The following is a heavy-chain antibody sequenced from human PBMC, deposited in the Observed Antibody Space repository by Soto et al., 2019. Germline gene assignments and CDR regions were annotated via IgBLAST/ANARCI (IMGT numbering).Heavy chain of an antibody. J-gene: IGHJ4*02. Sequence: ASVKVSCKASGGTFSSYAISWVRQAPGQGLEWMGGISAYNGTTNYAQKLQGRVTMTTDTSTSTAYMELRSLRSDDTAVYYCARDCSGGSCYSDYWGQGTLVTVSS. CDR2: ISAYNGTT. V-gene: IGHV1-18*01. CDR3: ARDCSGGSCYSDY. CDR1: GGTFSSYA. D-gene: IGHD2-15*01.